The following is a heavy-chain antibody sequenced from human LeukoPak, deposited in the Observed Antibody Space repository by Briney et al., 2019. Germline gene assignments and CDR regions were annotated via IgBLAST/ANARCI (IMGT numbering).Heavy chain of an antibody. Sequence: GESLKISCKGSGYSFTSYWIGWGRQMPGKGLEWMGIIYPGDSDTRYSPSFQGQVTISADKSISTAYLQWSSLKASDTAMYYCARAPDVDTAMVSEGLGYWGQGTLVTVSS. CDR1: GYSFTSYW. CDR2: IYPGDSDT. J-gene: IGHJ4*02. CDR3: ARAPDVDTAMVSEGLGY. V-gene: IGHV5-51*01. D-gene: IGHD5-18*01.